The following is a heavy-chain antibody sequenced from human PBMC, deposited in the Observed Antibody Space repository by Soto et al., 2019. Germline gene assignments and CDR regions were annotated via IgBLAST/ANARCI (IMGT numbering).Heavy chain of an antibody. D-gene: IGHD6-13*01. V-gene: IGHV3-23*01. J-gene: IGHJ6*02. Sequence: GGSLRLSCAASGFTFSNYAMSWVRQAPGKGLEWVSTLTRSGTTPYADSVRGRFTISRDNSKNTLYLQMDSLRAEDTAVYYCAKDLGGGSSSWYMDNYYYGMDVWGQGTTVTVSS. CDR1: GFTFSNYA. CDR3: AKDLGGGSSSWYMDNYYYGMDV. CDR2: LTRSGTT.